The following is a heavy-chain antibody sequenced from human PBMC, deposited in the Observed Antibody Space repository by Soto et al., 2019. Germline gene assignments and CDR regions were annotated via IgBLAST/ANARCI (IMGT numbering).Heavy chain of an antibody. J-gene: IGHJ4*02. CDR3: ARSKVGMTGDARALDY. Sequence: GGSLRLSCAASGFTFSSYSMNWVRQAPGKGLEWVSSISSSSSYIYYADSVKGRFTISRDNAKNSLYLQMNSLRAEDTAVYYCARSKVGMTGDARALDYWGQWTVVTVSS. V-gene: IGHV3-21*01. D-gene: IGHD4-17*01. CDR2: ISSSSSYI. CDR1: GFTFSSYS.